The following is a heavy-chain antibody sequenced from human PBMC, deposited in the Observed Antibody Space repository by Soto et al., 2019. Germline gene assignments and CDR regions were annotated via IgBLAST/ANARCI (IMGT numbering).Heavy chain of an antibody. V-gene: IGHV4-4*02. Sequence: SETLSLTCAVSGGSISSSNWWSWVRQPPGKGLEWIGEIYHSGSTNYNPSLKSRVTISVDKSKNQFSLKLSSVTAADTAVYYCARDYGEDYYYYGMDVWGQGTTVTVSS. CDR1: GGSISSSNW. J-gene: IGHJ6*02. CDR3: ARDYGEDYYYYGMDV. CDR2: IYHSGST. D-gene: IGHD3-10*01.